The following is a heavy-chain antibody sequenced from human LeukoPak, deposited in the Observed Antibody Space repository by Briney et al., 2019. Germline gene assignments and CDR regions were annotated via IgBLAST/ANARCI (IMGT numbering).Heavy chain of an antibody. V-gene: IGHV3-30*02. D-gene: IGHD2-15*01. Sequence: GGSLRLSCAASGFIFSTYWMYWVRQAPGKGLEWVAFIRYDGGNKYYADSVKGRFTISRDNSNNTLYLQMNSLRAEDTAVYYCAKDWRFCPGGSCYSQGTSDIWGQGTMVTVSS. J-gene: IGHJ3*02. CDR2: IRYDGGNK. CDR1: GFIFSTYW. CDR3: AKDWRFCPGGSCYSQGTSDI.